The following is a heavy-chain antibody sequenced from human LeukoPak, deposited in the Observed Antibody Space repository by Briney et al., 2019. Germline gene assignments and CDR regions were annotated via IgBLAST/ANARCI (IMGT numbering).Heavy chain of an antibody. CDR2: INHNGEAI. CDR3: ATLPPMIHGRFYSGMDV. Sequence: GGSLRLSCAASGFPFSSHVLSWVRQAPGKGLEWIAYINHNGEAIYYPDFVKGRFIISRDNAKNSLFLQMNDLRAEDTAVYYCATLPPMIHGRFYSGMDVWGRGTTVTVSS. D-gene: IGHD3-16*01. V-gene: IGHV3-48*01. J-gene: IGHJ6*02. CDR1: GFPFSSHV.